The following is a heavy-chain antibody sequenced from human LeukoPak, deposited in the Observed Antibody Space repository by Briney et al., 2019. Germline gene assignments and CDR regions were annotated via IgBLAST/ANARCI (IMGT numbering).Heavy chain of an antibody. D-gene: IGHD1-26*01. CDR3: AGSIVGAMMGLGY. J-gene: IGHJ4*02. CDR2: ISGSSGYI. CDR1: GFTFSDYT. Sequence: GGSLRLSCAASGFTFSDYTMNWVRQAPGKGLEWVSSISGSSGYIYYADPVEGRFTISRDNAKNSLYLQMNSLRAEDTAVYYCAGSIVGAMMGLGYWGQGTLVTVSS. V-gene: IGHV3-21*01.